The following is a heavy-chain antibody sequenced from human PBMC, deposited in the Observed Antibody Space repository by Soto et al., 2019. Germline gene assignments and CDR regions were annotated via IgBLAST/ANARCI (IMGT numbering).Heavy chain of an antibody. V-gene: IGHV4-34*01. CDR2: INHSGST. CDR3: ARHYLLSSSWFNHFDY. J-gene: IGHJ4*02. D-gene: IGHD6-13*01. Sequence: SETLSLTCAVYGGSFSGYYWSWIRQPPGKGLEWIGEINHSGSTNYNPSLKSRVTISVDTSKNQFSLKLSSVTAADTAVYYCARHYLLSSSWFNHFDYWGQGTLVTVSS. CDR1: GGSFSGYY.